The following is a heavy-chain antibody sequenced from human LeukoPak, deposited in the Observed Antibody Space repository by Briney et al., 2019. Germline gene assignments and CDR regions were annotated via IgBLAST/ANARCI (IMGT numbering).Heavy chain of an antibody. CDR2: IYSGGST. CDR3: AREGPSYYDSSGYYYSSGDAFDI. CDR1: GVTVSSNY. V-gene: IGHV3-53*01. D-gene: IGHD3-22*01. Sequence: GGSLRLSCAASGVTVSSNYMSWVRQAPGKGLEWVSVIYSGGSTYYADSVKGRFTISRDNSKNTLYLQMNSLRAEDTAVYYCAREGPSYYDSSGYYYSSGDAFDIWGQGTMVTVSS. J-gene: IGHJ3*02.